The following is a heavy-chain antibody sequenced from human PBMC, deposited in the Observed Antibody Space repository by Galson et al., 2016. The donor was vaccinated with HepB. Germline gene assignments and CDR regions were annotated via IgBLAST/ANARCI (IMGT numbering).Heavy chain of an antibody. V-gene: IGHV3-30-3*01. J-gene: IGHJ4*02. CDR3: GRDESDRGGRYRYRDY. CDR2: ISGTGGNK. D-gene: IGHD3-16*02. Sequence: SLRLSCAGSGFTFSSYAMTWVRQAPGKGLEWVATISGTGGNKYYTDSVKGRFTISRDNAKKSLYLQLNSLRAEDTAVYICGRDESDRGGRYRYRDYWGKGILVTVSS. CDR1: GFTFSSYA.